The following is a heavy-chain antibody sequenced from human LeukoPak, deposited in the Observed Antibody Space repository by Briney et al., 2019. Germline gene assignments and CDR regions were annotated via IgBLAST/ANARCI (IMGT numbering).Heavy chain of an antibody. Sequence: GGSLRLSCAASGFTFSSYAMSWVRQAPGKGLEWVLAISGSGGSTYYADSVKGRFTISRDNSKNTLYLQMNSLRAEDTAVYYCAKALPQNYYYGMDVWGQGTTVTVSS. CDR3: AKALPQNYYYGMDV. CDR1: GFTFSSYA. CDR2: ISGSGGST. J-gene: IGHJ6*02. V-gene: IGHV3-23*01.